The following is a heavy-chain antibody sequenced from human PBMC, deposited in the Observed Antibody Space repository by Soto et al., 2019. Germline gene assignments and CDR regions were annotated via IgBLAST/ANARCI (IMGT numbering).Heavy chain of an antibody. Sequence: QVQLVESGGGVVQPGRSLRLSCAASGFTFSSYAMHWARQAPGKGLEWVAVISYDGSNKYYADSVKGRFTISRDNSKNTLYLQMNSLRAEDTAVYYCARWVVAAINWFDPWGQGTLVTVSS. CDR3: ARWVVAAINWFDP. CDR2: ISYDGSNK. D-gene: IGHD2-15*01. V-gene: IGHV3-30-3*01. J-gene: IGHJ5*02. CDR1: GFTFSSYA.